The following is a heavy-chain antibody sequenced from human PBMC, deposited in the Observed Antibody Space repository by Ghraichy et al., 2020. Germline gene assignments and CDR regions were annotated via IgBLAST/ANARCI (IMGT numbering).Heavy chain of an antibody. CDR3: ARGRLTTVTYFGSDAFDI. CDR2: IYYSGST. CDR1: GGSVSSGSYY. Sequence: SETLSLTCTVSGGSVSSGSYYWSWIRQPPGKGLEWIGYIYYSGSTNYNPSLKSRVTISVDTSKNQFSLKLSSVTAADTAVYYCARGRLTTVTYFGSDAFDIWGQGTMVTVSS. J-gene: IGHJ3*02. D-gene: IGHD4-17*01. V-gene: IGHV4-61*01.